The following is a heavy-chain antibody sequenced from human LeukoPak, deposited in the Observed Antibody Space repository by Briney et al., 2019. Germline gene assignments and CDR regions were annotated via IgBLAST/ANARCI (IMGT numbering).Heavy chain of an antibody. CDR3: ARDPYSGSYGNYYYYFMDV. V-gene: IGHV3-21*01. J-gene: IGHJ6*03. D-gene: IGHD1-26*01. CDR1: EFSFSTYW. CDR2: ITSGSSYR. Sequence: PGGSLRLSCVASEFSFSTYWISWVRQVPGKGLEWVSSITSGSSYRFYADSVKGRFTISRDNAKNSLYLQMNSLRAEDTAVYYCARDPYSGSYGNYYYYFMDVWGKGTTVTISS.